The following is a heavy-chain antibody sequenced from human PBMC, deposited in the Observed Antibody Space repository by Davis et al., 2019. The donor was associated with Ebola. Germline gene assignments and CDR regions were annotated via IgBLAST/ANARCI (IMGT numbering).Heavy chain of an antibody. Sequence: GESLQISCVASGFTVSSDYMSWVRQAPGKGLEWVSVIYSGGSTYYADSVKGRFTISRHSSENTVFLQMNSLRPDDTAVYYCARDPPQSGGYVWGQGTLVTVSS. CDR1: GFTVSSDY. CDR3: ARDPPQSGGYV. V-gene: IGHV3-53*04. J-gene: IGHJ4*02. D-gene: IGHD5-12*01. CDR2: IYSGGST.